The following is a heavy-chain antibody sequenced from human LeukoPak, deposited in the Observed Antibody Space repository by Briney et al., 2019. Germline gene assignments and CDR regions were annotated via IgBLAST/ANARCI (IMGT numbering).Heavy chain of an antibody. CDR1: GFTFSNYG. V-gene: IGHV3-23*01. CDR3: ASRKEYSTSSVFY. D-gene: IGHD6-6*01. J-gene: IGHJ4*02. CDR2: ISISGGDT. Sequence: GGSLRLSCVASGFTFSNYGMSWVRQAPGKGLEWVSGISISGGDTHYADSVKGRFTISRDNSRNTLYLQMNSLRAEDTAVYYCASRKEYSTSSVFYWGQGTLVTVSS.